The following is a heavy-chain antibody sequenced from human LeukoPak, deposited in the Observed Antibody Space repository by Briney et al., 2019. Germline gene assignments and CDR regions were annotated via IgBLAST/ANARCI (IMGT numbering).Heavy chain of an antibody. Sequence: ESGPTLVKPTQTLTLTCTFSGFSLSTSGVGVGWIRQPPGKALEWLALIYWNDDKRYSPSLKSRLTITKDTSKNQVVLTMTNMDPVDTATYYCAHHPISMEQLIWFDPWGQGTLVTVSS. CDR1: GFSLSTSGVG. CDR2: IYWNDDK. D-gene: IGHD6-13*01. V-gene: IGHV2-5*01. CDR3: AHHPISMEQLIWFDP. J-gene: IGHJ5*02.